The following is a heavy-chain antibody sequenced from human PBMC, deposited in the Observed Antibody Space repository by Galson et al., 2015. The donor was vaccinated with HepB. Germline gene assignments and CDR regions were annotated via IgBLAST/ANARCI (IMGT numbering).Heavy chain of an antibody. V-gene: IGHV1-3*01. CDR2: INAGNGNT. CDR1: GYTFTSYA. CDR3: ARSMGKLANWFDP. D-gene: IGHD7-27*01. J-gene: IGHJ5*02. Sequence: SVKVSCKASGYTFTSYAMHWVRQAPGQRLEWMGWINAGNGNTKYSQKFQGRVTITRDTSASTAYMELSSLRSEDTAVYYCARSMGKLANWFDPWGQGTLVTVSS.